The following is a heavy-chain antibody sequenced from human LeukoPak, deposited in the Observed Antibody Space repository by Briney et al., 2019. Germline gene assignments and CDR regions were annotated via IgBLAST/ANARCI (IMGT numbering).Heavy chain of an antibody. CDR2: IQTGGDPK. J-gene: IGHJ6*02. V-gene: IGHV3-30*02. Sequence: HPGGSLRLSCAASGFSFSSNGIHWVRQAPGKGLEWVSFIQTGGDPKYYAGSVRGRFTISRDNSKKTCSLQMDSLRVEDTATYYCAREASTEIIGGMDVRGQGTTVTVTS. D-gene: IGHD2-8*02. CDR3: AREASTEIIGGMDV. CDR1: GFSFSSNG.